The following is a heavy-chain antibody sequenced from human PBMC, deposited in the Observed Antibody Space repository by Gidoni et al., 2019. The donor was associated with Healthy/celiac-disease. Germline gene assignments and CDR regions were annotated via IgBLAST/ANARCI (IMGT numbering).Heavy chain of an antibody. CDR3: AKSGSSTRLNWFDP. CDR2: ISGSGGST. D-gene: IGHD2-2*01. V-gene: IGHV3-23*01. J-gene: IGHJ5*02. Sequence: EVQLLESGVGLVQPGGSLRLSCAASGFTFRSYAMSWVRQAPGKGLEWVSAISGSGGSTYYADSVKGRFTISRDNSKNTLYLQMNSLRAEDTAVYYCAKSGSSTRLNWFDPWGQGTLVTVSS. CDR1: GFTFRSYA.